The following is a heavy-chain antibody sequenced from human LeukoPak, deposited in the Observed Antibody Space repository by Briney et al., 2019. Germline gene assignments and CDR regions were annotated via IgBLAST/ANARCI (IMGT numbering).Heavy chain of an antibody. J-gene: IGHJ4*02. CDR1: GYTFTAYY. D-gene: IGHD3-16*02. CDR3: ARDRKAFGGVIGLFDY. CDR2: INPNSGDT. Sequence: ASVKVSCRASGYTFTAYYMHWVRQAPGQGLEWMGRINPNSGDTNHAQKFQGRVTMTGDTSISTAYMELSRLRSDDTAVYYCARDRKAFGGVIGLFDYWGQGTLVTVSS. V-gene: IGHV1-2*06.